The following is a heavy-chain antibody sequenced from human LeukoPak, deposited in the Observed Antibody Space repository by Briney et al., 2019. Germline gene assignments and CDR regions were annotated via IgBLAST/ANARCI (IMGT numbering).Heavy chain of an antibody. CDR1: GGSFSGYY. CDR3: ARARRWERIDY. Sequence: PSETLSLTCAVYGGSFSGYYWSWIRQPPGKGLEWIGEINHSGSTNYNPSLKSRVTISVDTSKNQFSLKLSSVTAADTAVYYCARARRWERIDYWGQGTLVTVSS. J-gene: IGHJ4*02. D-gene: IGHD1-26*01. CDR2: INHSGST. V-gene: IGHV4-34*01.